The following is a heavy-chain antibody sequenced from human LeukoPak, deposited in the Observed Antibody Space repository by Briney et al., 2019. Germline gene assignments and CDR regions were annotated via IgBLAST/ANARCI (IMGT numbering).Heavy chain of an antibody. CDR2: IYTSGST. CDR3: ARGGNYYDSSGYNDAFDI. Sequence: PSETLSLTCTVSGGSISSYYWSWIRQPAGKGLEWIGRIYTSGSTNYNPSLKSRVTMSVDTSKNQFSLKLNSVTAADTAVYYCARGGNYYDSSGYNDAFDIWGQGTMVTVSS. V-gene: IGHV4-4*07. J-gene: IGHJ3*02. CDR1: GGSISSYY. D-gene: IGHD3-22*01.